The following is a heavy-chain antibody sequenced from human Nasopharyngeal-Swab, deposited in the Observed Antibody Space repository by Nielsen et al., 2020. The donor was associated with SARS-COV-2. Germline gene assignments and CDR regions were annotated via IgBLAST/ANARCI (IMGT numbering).Heavy chain of an antibody. Sequence: GESLKISCAASGFTFSSYSMNWVRQAPGKGPEWVSSISSSSSYIYYADSVKGRFTISRDNAKNSLYLQMNSLRAEDTAVYYCAKATGYSSSWELNYFDYWGQGTLVTVSS. D-gene: IGHD6-13*01. CDR3: AKATGYSSSWELNYFDY. V-gene: IGHV3-21*01. CDR2: ISSSSSYI. CDR1: GFTFSSYS. J-gene: IGHJ4*02.